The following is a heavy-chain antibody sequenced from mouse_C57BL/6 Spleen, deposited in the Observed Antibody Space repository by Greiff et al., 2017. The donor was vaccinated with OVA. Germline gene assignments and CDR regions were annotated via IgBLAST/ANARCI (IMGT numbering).Heavy chain of an antibody. J-gene: IGHJ2*01. Sequence: VQLQQSGPVLVKPGASVKMSCKASGYTFTDYYMNWVKQSHGKSLEWIGVINPYNGGTSYNQKFKGKATLTVDKSSSTAYMELNSLTSEDSAVYYCAREDGRPFDYWGQGTTLTVSS. CDR3: AREDGRPFDY. D-gene: IGHD2-3*01. V-gene: IGHV1-19*01. CDR1: GYTFTDYY. CDR2: INPYNGGT.